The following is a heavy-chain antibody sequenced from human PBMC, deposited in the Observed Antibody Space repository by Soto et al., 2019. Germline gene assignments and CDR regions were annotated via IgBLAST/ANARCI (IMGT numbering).Heavy chain of an antibody. CDR1: GDTFTTYP. CDR3: ARADVTGALGYYSGLDV. CDR2: TVPILGAA. J-gene: IGHJ6*02. D-gene: IGHD1-1*01. Sequence: QVQLVQSGAEVKKPGSSVKVSCKASGDTFTTYPISWVRQAPGQGLEWMGGTVPILGAANYAQKFKGRVTITADESTTTAYMELSSLTFEDTAVYYCARADVTGALGYYSGLDVWGQGTTVTVSS. V-gene: IGHV1-69*13.